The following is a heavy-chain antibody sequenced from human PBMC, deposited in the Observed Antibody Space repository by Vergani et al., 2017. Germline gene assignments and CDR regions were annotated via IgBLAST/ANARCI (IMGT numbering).Heavy chain of an antibody. Sequence: QVQLQQWGAGLLKPSETLSLTCAVYGGSFSGYYWSWIRQPAGKGLEWIGRIYTSGSTHYNPSLKSRVTISVDTSKNQFSLKLRSVTAADTAVYYCARRMIVVDNWFDTWGQGTLVTVSS. J-gene: IGHJ5*02. CDR1: GGSFSGYY. V-gene: IGHV4-59*10. CDR3: ARRMIVVDNWFDT. CDR2: IYTSGST. D-gene: IGHD3-22*01.